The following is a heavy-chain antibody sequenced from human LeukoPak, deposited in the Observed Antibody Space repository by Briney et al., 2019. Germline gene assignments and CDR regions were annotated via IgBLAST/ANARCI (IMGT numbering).Heavy chain of an antibody. Sequence: GGSLRLSCAASGFTFSSSAMSWVRQAPGKGLEWVANIKLDGSEKNYVDSVKGRFTISRDNTKNSLYLQMNSLRAEDTAVFYCARDQYDTWSRRGNFDSWGQGTLVIVSS. D-gene: IGHD3/OR15-3a*01. CDR1: GFTFSSSA. J-gene: IGHJ4*02. CDR3: ARDQYDTWSRRGNFDS. CDR2: IKLDGSEK. V-gene: IGHV3-7*03.